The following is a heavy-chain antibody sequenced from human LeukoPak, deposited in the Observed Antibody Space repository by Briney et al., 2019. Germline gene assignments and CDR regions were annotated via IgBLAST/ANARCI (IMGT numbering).Heavy chain of an antibody. J-gene: IGHJ4*02. V-gene: IGHV1-18*01. CDR2: ISAYNGNT. CDR3: ARVLDSSGYEMGY. CDR1: GYTFTSYG. D-gene: IGHD3-22*01. Sequence: GASVKVSCKASGYTFTSYGISWVRQAPGQGLEWMGWISAYNGNTNYAQKLQGRVTITADKSTSTAYMELSSLRSEDTAVYYCARVLDSSGYEMGYWGQGTLVTVSS.